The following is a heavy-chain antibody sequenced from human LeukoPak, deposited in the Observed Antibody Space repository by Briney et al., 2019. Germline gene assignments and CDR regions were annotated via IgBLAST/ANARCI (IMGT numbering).Heavy chain of an antibody. J-gene: IGHJ5*02. V-gene: IGHV1-18*01. CDR2: ISAYNGNT. D-gene: IGHD6-19*01. CDR1: GYTFTSYG. CDR3: ARXSVXDPQSSWFDP. Sequence: ASVKVSCKASGYTFTSYGISWVRQAPGQGLEWMGWISAYNGNTNYAQKLQGRVTMTTDTSTSTAYMELRSLRSDDTAVYYCARXSVXDPQSSWFDPWGQGTLVTVSS.